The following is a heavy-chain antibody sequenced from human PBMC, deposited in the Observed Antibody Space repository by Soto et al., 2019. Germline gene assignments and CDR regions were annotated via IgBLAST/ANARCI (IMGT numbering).Heavy chain of an antibody. Sequence: SETLFLTCTVSGGSISSHSWSSIRQPLGKGLECTGSIHYSGSTNSNPSLKSRVPISVDTSKNQFSLKLSSVTAADTAVDYSARGHGRMSGSVGRYCYYDMDVWGHGRKVTV. J-gene: IGHJ6*01. CDR3: ARGHGRMSGSVGRYCYYDMDV. D-gene: IGHD2-8*01. CDR1: GGSISSHS. CDR2: IHYSGST. V-gene: IGHV4-59*11.